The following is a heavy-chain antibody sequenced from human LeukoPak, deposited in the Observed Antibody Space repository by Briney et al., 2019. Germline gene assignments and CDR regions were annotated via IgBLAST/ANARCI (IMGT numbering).Heavy chain of an antibody. Sequence: SETLSLTCTVSGGSISSSTHYWGWIRQPPGKGLEWIGSIFYTGVTYYNPSLKSRVTISVDTSRTQFSLKLTSGSAADTATYYCARHYGSGSYSDCWGQGTLVTVSS. CDR2: IFYTGVT. J-gene: IGHJ4*02. CDR1: GGSISSSTHY. CDR3: ARHYGSGSYSDC. V-gene: IGHV4-39*01. D-gene: IGHD3-10*01.